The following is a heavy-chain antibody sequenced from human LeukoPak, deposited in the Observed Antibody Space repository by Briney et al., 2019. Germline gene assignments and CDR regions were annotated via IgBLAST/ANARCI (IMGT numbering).Heavy chain of an antibody. CDR2: INIGGTNT. CDR1: GFTSNDYY. Sequence: GSLRLSCAASGFTSNDYYMSWIRQAPGKGLEWLSYINIGGTNTHYADSVKSRFTISRDNAKKSLYLEMNNLRAEDTAVYYCATDGAGFDTWGQGVLVTVSS. CDR3: ATDGAGFDT. J-gene: IGHJ5*02. V-gene: IGHV3-11*01.